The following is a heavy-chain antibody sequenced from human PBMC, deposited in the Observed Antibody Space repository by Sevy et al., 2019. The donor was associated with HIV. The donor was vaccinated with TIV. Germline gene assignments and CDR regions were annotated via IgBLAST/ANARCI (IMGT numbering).Heavy chain of an antibody. Sequence: GGSLRLSCAASGFTFSSYWMHWVRQAPGKGLVWVSGISADGSRTVYEDSVKGRFTISRDNAKNTLYLQMNSLGAEDTAVYYCERDFKDTGWGQGTLVTVSS. D-gene: IGHD2-8*02. CDR2: ISADGSRT. V-gene: IGHV3-74*01. J-gene: IGHJ4*02. CDR1: GFTFSSYW. CDR3: ERDFKDTG.